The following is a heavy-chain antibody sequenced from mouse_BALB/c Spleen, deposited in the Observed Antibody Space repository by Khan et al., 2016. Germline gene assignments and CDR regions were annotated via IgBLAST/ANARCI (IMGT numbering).Heavy chain of an antibody. CDR1: GYVFSSYW. V-gene: IGHV1-80*01. CDR3: ARGTPLAD. Sequence: QVQLQQSGAELVRPGSSVKISCKASGYVFSSYWMNWVKQRPGQGLEWIGQIYPGDGDTYYTGKFKGKVTLTADHSSSPAFMQLSSLTAEDSAVYVCARGTPLADWGQGTLVTVSA. J-gene: IGHJ3*01. CDR2: IYPGDGDT. D-gene: IGHD2-14*01.